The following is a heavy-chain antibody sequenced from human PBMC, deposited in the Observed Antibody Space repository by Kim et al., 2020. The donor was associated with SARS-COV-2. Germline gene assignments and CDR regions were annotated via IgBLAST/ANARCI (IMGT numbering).Heavy chain of an antibody. V-gene: IGHV1-58*01. D-gene: IGHD3-10*01. J-gene: IGHJ6*02. Sequence: SVKVSCKASGFTFTSSAVQWVRQARGQRLEWIGWIVVGSGNTNYAQKFQERVTITRDMSTSTAYMELSSLRSEDTAVYYCAADPAFTSFFRFGDYYGMDVWGQGTTVTVSS. CDR1: GFTFTSSA. CDR2: IVVGSGNT. CDR3: AADPAFTSFFRFGDYYGMDV.